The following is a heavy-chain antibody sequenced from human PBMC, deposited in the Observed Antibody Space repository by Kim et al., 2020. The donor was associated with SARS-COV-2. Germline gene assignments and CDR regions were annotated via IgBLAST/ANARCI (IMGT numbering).Heavy chain of an antibody. CDR1: GFTFSSYG. Sequence: GGSLRLSCAASGFTFSSYGMHWVRQAPGKGLEWVAIISYDGSNKYYADSVKGRFTISRDNSKNTLYLQMNSLRAEDTAVYYCAKDGKYSGYEGYFDYWG. V-gene: IGHV3-30*18. D-gene: IGHD5-12*01. CDR2: ISYDGSNK. CDR3: AKDGKYSGYEGYFDY. J-gene: IGHJ4*03.